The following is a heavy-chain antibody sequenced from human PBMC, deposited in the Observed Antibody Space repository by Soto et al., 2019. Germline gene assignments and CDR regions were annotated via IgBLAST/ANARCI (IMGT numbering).Heavy chain of an antibody. Sequence: QVQLQESGPGLVKPSETLSLTCTVSGDSISTYYLSWIRQPPGKGLEWMGYFHYSANTNYNHCLKSRITIAVDASKNLFSVKLTSATAADTAVYYCAKTVEGGFDPWGQGILVTVSS. CDR3: AKTVEGGFDP. CDR2: FHYSANT. V-gene: IGHV4-59*01. D-gene: IGHD3-16*01. J-gene: IGHJ5*02. CDR1: GDSISTYY.